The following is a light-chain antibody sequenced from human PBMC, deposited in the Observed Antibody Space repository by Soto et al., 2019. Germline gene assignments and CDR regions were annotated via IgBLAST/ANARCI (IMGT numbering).Light chain of an antibody. V-gene: IGKV1-5*01. CDR1: PSISNS. Sequence: DIQMTKSPSTLPASVGDRVTITCRASPSISNSVPLYHQKPGTAPKLLIYHATTLESGVTSRFSGSGSGTEFTLTIRSLQPDDFATYYCQQYMSYSFGQGTKVDIK. CDR2: HAT. CDR3: QQYMSYS. J-gene: IGKJ1*01.